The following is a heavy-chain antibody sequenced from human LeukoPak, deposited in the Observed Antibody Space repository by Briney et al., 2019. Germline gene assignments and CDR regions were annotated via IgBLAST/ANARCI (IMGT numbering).Heavy chain of an antibody. V-gene: IGHV4-34*01. CDR2: INHSGST. CDR3: ARNVDP. CDR1: GGSFSGYY. J-gene: IGHJ5*02. Sequence: PSETLSLTCAVYGGSFSGYYWSWIRQPPGKGLEWIGEINHSGSTNYNPSLKSRVTISVDTSKNQFSLKLSSVTAADTAVYYCARNVDPWGQGTLVTISS.